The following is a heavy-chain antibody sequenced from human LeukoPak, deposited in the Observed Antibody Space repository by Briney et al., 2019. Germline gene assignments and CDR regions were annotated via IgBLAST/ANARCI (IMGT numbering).Heavy chain of an antibody. CDR3: ARGRFDYYDSSGYYRPREYYYYYYYMDV. CDR2: ICGIGLSS. V-gene: IGHV3-23*01. D-gene: IGHD3-22*01. Sequence: GGSLILSCSATGLTLNNDGMRSVRQTPGKGLERVSSICGIGLSSYYADSVKGRFTISRDNSNNTLYLQINSLRAEDTAVYYCARGRFDYYDSSGYYRPREYYYYYYYMDVWGKGTTVTMSS. CDR1: GLTLNNDG. J-gene: IGHJ6*03.